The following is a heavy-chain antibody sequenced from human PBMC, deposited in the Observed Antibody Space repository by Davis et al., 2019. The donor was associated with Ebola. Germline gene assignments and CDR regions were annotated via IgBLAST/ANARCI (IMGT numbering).Heavy chain of an antibody. J-gene: IGHJ4*02. CDR1: GLTVGTAF. D-gene: IGHD2-8*01. V-gene: IGHV3-53*01. CDR2: LSSAGST. Sequence: PGGSLRLSCAVSGLTVGTAFMSWVRQAPGKRLEWVSVLSSAGSTLYADSVKGRFTISRDMSKNILYLQMNNLRAEDTAVYYCARDGEYCTNGICSTYFDNWGQGTLVTVSS. CDR3: ARDGEYCTNGICSTYFDN.